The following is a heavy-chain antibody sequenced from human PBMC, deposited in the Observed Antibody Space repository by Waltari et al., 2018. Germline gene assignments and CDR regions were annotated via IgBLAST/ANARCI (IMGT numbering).Heavy chain of an antibody. Sequence: EVQLVESGGGLVPPGGSLRLSCAASGFTFSSHAMSWARQTPGKGLEWVSVISGRGGDTYYADSVKGRFTISRDNSKNTLWLQMNSLRAEDTAIYYCARGYCSSASCHSRFDPWGQGTLVTVSA. V-gene: IGHV3-23*04. CDR2: ISGRGGDT. D-gene: IGHD2-2*01. CDR1: GFTFSSHA. J-gene: IGHJ5*02. CDR3: ARGYCSSASCHSRFDP.